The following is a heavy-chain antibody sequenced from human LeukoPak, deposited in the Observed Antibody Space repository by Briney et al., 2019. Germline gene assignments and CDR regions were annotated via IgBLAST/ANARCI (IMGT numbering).Heavy chain of an antibody. CDR3: ARIMTAETTSDY. CDR2: ISSGGSNI. V-gene: IGHV3-48*03. D-gene: IGHD4-17*01. CDR1: GFTFSSYE. Sequence: PGGSLRLSCAASGFTFSSYEVNWVRQGPGKGLEWVSYISSGGSNIYYADSVKGRFTISRDNAKNSLYLQMNSLRDEDTAVYYCARIMTAETTSDYWGQGTLVTVSS. J-gene: IGHJ4*02.